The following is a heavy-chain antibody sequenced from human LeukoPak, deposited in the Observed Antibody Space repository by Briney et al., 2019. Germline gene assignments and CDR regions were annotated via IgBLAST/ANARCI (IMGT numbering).Heavy chain of an antibody. Sequence: PSGTLSLTCTVSGGSISRYYWGWIRQPPGKGLEWIGYVYYNGDTRYNPSLKSRVAIAVDTSKNQFSLKVRSMTAADTAVYYCARDNFLDDSSTYYSTWGQGTLVTVSS. D-gene: IGHD3-22*01. CDR2: VYYNGDT. V-gene: IGHV4-59*01. CDR1: GGSISRYY. J-gene: IGHJ5*02. CDR3: ARDNFLDDSSTYYST.